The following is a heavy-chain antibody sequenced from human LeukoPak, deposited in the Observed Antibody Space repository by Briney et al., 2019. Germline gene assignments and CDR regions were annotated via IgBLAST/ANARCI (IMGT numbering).Heavy chain of an antibody. Sequence: GASVKVSCKASGYTFNNFGISWVRQAPGQGLEWMGWISAYNGDTKYAEKVQDRVTMTTDTSTSTVYMELRSLTADDTALYYCARDRRARGLWFGEARGYRGQGTQVTVSS. CDR3: ARDRRARGLWFGEARGY. D-gene: IGHD3-10*01. CDR2: ISAYNGDT. J-gene: IGHJ4*02. CDR1: GYTFNNFG. V-gene: IGHV1-18*01.